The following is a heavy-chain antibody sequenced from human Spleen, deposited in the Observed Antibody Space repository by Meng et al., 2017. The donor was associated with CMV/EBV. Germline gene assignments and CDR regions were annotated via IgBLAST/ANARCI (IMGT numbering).Heavy chain of an antibody. CDR2: VTSNGGRT. Sequence: GESLKISCAASGFTFDDYGMSWVRQAPGKGLEWVSGVTSNGGRTYYTDSVKGRFTISSDNSKNTVYLQMSSLRAEDTAAYYCAKLSSRFGVIAARLEYWGRGTLVTVSS. CDR1: GFTFDDYG. CDR3: AKLSSRFGVIAARLEY. V-gene: IGHV3-20*04. D-gene: IGHD2-15*01. J-gene: IGHJ4*02.